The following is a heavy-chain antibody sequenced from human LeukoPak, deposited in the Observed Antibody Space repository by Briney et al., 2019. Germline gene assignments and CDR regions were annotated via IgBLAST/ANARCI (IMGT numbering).Heavy chain of an antibody. J-gene: IGHJ1*01. CDR1: GFTFSNYW. CDR3: ARSSTEGWEYFQH. Sequence: AGGSLRLSCAASGFTFSNYWMSWVRQAPGKGLEWVANIKQDGSEKYYVGSVEGRFTISRDNAKNSLYLQMNSLRAEDTAVYYCARSSTEGWEYFQHWGQGTLVTVSS. CDR2: IKQDGSEK. D-gene: IGHD2-15*01. V-gene: IGHV3-7*01.